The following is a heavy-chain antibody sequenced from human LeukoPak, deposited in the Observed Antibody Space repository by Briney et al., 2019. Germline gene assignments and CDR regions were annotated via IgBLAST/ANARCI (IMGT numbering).Heavy chain of an antibody. Sequence: SETLSLTCTVSGGSISSSSYYWGWIRQPPGEGLEWIGSIYYSGSTYYNPSLKSRVTISVDTSKNQFSLKLSSVTAADTAVYYCARDDFWSGYWDYWGQGTLVTVSS. D-gene: IGHD3-3*01. V-gene: IGHV4-39*01. CDR3: ARDDFWSGYWDY. CDR2: IYYSGST. J-gene: IGHJ4*02. CDR1: GGSISSSSYY.